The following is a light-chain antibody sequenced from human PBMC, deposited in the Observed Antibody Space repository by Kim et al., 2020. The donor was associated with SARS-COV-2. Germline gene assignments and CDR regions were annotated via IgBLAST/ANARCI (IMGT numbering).Light chain of an antibody. CDR1: QIISSSS. V-gene: IGKV3-20*01. J-gene: IGKJ2*01. CDR3: HQYGSSPHT. Sequence: EIVLTQSPDTLSLSPGGRATLSCRASQIISSSSLAWYQQKPGQAPRILIYVASRRATGVPDRFSGSESGTDFTLTISRLEPEDFALYYCHQYGSSPHTFGQGTKLEI. CDR2: VAS.